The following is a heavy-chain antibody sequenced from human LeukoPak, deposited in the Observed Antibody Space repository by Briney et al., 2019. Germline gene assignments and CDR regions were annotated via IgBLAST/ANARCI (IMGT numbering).Heavy chain of an antibody. J-gene: IGHJ4*02. CDR3: ACGYSSSWYEGQLGDIVVVVAATPSDY. CDR1: GGTFSSYA. Sequence: SVKVSCKASGGTFSSYAISWVRQAPGQGLEWMGGIIPIFGTANYAQKFQGRVTITTDESTSTAYMELSSLRSEDTAVYYCACGYSSSWYEGQLGDIVVVVAATPSDYWGQGTLVTVSS. D-gene: IGHD2-15*01. V-gene: IGHV1-69*05. CDR2: IIPIFGTA.